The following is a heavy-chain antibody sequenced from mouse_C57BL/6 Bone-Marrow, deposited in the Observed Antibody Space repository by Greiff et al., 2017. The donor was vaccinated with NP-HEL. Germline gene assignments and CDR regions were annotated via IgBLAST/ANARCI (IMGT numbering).Heavy chain of an antibody. CDR2: INPNNGGT. CDR1: GYTFTDYN. Sequence: VQLKQSGPELVKPGASVKIPCKASGYTFTDYNMDWVKQSHGKSLEWIGDINPNNGGTIYNQKFKGKATLTVDKSSSTAYMELRSLTSEDTAVYYCARDITTVVPYWYFDVWGTGTTVTVSS. CDR3: ARDITTVVPYWYFDV. V-gene: IGHV1-18*01. J-gene: IGHJ1*03. D-gene: IGHD1-1*01.